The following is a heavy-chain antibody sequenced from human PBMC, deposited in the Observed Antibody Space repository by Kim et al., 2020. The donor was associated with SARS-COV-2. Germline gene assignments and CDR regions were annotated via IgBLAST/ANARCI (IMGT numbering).Heavy chain of an antibody. J-gene: IGHJ4*02. CDR2: IYYSGST. D-gene: IGHD5-18*01. V-gene: IGHV4-39*07. CDR3: ARLEGGGYRPRFDY. CDR1: GGSISSSSYY. Sequence: SETLSLTCTVSGGSISSSSYYWGWIRQPPGKGLEWIGSIYYSGSTYYNPSLKSRVTISVDTSKNQFSLKLSSVTAADTAVYYCARLEGGGYRPRFDYWGQGTLVTVSS.